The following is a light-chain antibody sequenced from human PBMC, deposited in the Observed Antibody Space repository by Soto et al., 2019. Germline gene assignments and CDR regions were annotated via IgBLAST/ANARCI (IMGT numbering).Light chain of an antibody. CDR3: QRYNNWPPPEYT. Sequence: EIVMTQSPATLSVSPGERATLSCRASQSVSSNLAWYQQKPGQAPRLLIYGASTRATGIPARFSGSGSGTEFTLTISSLQSEDFAVYYCQRYNNWPPPEYTFGQGTKLEIK. CDR1: QSVSSN. V-gene: IGKV3-15*01. J-gene: IGKJ2*01. CDR2: GAS.